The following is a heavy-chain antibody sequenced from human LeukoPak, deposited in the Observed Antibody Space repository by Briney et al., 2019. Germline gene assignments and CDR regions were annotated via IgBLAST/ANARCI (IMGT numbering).Heavy chain of an antibody. V-gene: IGHV1-69*04. CDR2: IIPILGIT. CDR1: GGTFSSYA. J-gene: IGHJ3*02. D-gene: IGHD5-18*01. Sequence: SVKVSCKATGGTFSSYAISWVRQAPGQGLEWMGRIIPILGITNYAQKFQGRVTITADKSTSTAYMELSSLRSEDTAVYYCARDWGVGGYSYGNAFDIWGQGTMVTVSS. CDR3: ARDWGVGGYSYGNAFDI.